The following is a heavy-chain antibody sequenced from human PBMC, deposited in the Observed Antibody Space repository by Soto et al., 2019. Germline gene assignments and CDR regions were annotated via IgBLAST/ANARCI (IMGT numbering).Heavy chain of an antibody. V-gene: IGHV4-59*01. Sequence: TSETLSLTCTVSGGSISSYYWSWIRQPPGKGLEXIGYIXXSXSXXXNXXXXSRVTISVDTSKNQFSLKLSSVTAADTAMYYCARVPPATRHGMDVWGQGTTVTVSS. CDR2: IXXSXSX. CDR3: ARVPPATRHGMDV. J-gene: IGHJ6*02. CDR1: GGSISSYY.